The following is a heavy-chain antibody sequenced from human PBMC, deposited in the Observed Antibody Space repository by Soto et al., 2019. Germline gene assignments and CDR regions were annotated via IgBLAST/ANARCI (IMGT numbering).Heavy chain of an antibody. CDR1: GGSISSGDYY. CDR3: ARVTGLEDSNGYFPDY. D-gene: IGHD3-22*01. V-gene: IGHV4-30-4*01. J-gene: IGHJ4*02. Sequence: SETLSLTCTVSGGSISSGDYYWSRIRQPQGKGLEWIGYIYYSGSTYYNPSLKSRVTISVDTSKNQFSLKLSSVTAADTAVYYCARVTGLEDSNGYFPDYWGQGTLVTVSS. CDR2: IYYSGST.